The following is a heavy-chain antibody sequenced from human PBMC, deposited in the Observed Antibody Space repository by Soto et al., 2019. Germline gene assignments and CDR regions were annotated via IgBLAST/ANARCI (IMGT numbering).Heavy chain of an antibody. Sequence: GSLRLSCASSGFTFRTYAMSWVRQAPGKGLEWVSVISGSTGKTYYADSVEGRFTISRDNSKNTLSLQMNSLRGEDTAVYFCAKNRGSGSPYYYNMEVWGQGTMVTVSS. D-gene: IGHD3-10*01. J-gene: IGHJ6*02. V-gene: IGHV3-23*01. CDR2: ISGSTGKT. CDR3: AKNRGSGSPYYYNMEV. CDR1: GFTFRTYA.